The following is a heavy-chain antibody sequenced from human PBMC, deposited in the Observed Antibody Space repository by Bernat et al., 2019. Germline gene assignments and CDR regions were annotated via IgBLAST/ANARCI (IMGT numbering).Heavy chain of an antibody. CDR1: GSTFSSFA. J-gene: IGHJ4*02. V-gene: IGHV3-64D*06. CDR3: VCTSCYSY. Sequence: EVHLVESGGGLVQPGGPLRLSCPASGSTFSSFAMPWARQAPGKGLEYVSAISSNGDSTYYADSVKGRFTISRDNSKNTLYLQMSSLRAEDTAVYYCVCTSCYSYWGQGTLVTVSS. D-gene: IGHD2-2*01. CDR2: ISSNGDST.